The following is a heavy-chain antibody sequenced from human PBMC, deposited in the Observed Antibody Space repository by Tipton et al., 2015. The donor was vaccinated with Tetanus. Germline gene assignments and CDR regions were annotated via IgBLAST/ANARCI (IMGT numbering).Heavy chain of an antibody. V-gene: IGHV1-46*01. J-gene: IGHJ4*02. CDR1: GYTFTSYY. CDR2: INTSGGST. D-gene: IGHD2-15*01. Sequence: QVQLVQSGAEVKKPGASVKVSCKASGYTFTSYYMHWVRQAPGQGLEWMGIINTSGGSTSYAQKFQGRVTMTRDTSTSTVYMELSSLRSEDTAVYYCARDHEYCSGGSCYPGPPFDYWGQGTLVTVSS. CDR3: ARDHEYCSGGSCYPGPPFDY.